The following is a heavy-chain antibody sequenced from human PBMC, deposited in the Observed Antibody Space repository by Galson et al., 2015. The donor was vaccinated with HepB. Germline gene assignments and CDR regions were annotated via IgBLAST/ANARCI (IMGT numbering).Heavy chain of an antibody. CDR1: GFTFSSYA. D-gene: IGHD5-18*01. CDR3: ARDRGGYSYGDDAFDI. Sequence: SLRLSCAASGFTFSSYAMHWVRQAPGKGLEWVAVISYDGSNKYYADSVKGRFTISRDNSKNTLYLQMNSLRAEDTAVYYCARDRGGYSYGDDAFDIWGQGTMVTVSS. CDR2: ISYDGSNK. J-gene: IGHJ3*02. V-gene: IGHV3-30-3*01.